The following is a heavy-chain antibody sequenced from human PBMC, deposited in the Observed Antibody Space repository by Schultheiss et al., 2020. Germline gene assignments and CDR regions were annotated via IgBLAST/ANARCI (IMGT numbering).Heavy chain of an antibody. V-gene: IGHV4-4*07. J-gene: IGHJ4*02. CDR1: GGYISSYY. CDR3: ARVRTSGWLIDY. Sequence: SQTLSLTCTVSGGYISSYYWSWIRQPAGKGLEWIGRIYTSGSTNYNPSLKSRVTMSVDTSKNQFSLKLSSVTAADTAVYYCARVRTSGWLIDYWGQGTLVTVSS. D-gene: IGHD6-19*01. CDR2: IYTSGST.